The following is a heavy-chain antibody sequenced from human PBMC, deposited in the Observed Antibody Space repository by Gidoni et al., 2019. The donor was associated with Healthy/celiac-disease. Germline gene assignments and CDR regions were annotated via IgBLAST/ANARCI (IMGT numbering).Heavy chain of an antibody. J-gene: IGHJ4*02. CDR3: TTTYYDFWSGYYTLRDY. V-gene: IGHV3-15*01. D-gene: IGHD3-3*01. CDR2: IKSKTDGGTT. CDR1: GFTFSTAW. Sequence: EVQLVESGGGLVTPGGSLRLSCAASGFTFSTAWMSWVRQAPGKGLEWVGRIKSKTDGGTTDYAAPVKGRFTISRDDSKNTLYLQMNSLKTEDTAVYYCTTTYYDFWSGYYTLRDYGGQGTLVTVSS.